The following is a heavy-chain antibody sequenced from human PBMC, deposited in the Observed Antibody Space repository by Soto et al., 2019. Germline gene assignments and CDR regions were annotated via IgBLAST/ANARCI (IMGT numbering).Heavy chain of an antibody. CDR1: RFTFSIYW. CDR2: ISGSGGST. D-gene: IGHD2-15*01. V-gene: IGHV3-23*01. Sequence: GGSLRLACEVSRFTFSIYWIHWMRQAPGEALEWVSSISGSGGSTYYADFVKGRFSISRDNPKNMLYLQMNSLRAEDTALYYCAKGVVVVTATLLEYFQHWGQGTLVTVSS. J-gene: IGHJ1*01. CDR3: AKGVVVVTATLLEYFQH.